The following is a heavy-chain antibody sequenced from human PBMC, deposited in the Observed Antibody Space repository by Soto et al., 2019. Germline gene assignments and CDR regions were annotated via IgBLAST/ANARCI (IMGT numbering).Heavy chain of an antibody. J-gene: IGHJ4*02. D-gene: IGHD3-10*01. CDR2: IYDGGRT. V-gene: IGHV4-30-4*01. Sequence: QVQLQESGPGLVKPSQTLSLTCTVSGGSISTVDYWWSWIRQSPDMGLEWIGHIYDGGRTDHNPSPESRVTLSGDTSNSQLSLSLSSVSAADTAVYYCARGPSGDKVDSWVQGTLVTVSS. CDR3: ARGPSGDKVDS. CDR1: GGSISTVDYW.